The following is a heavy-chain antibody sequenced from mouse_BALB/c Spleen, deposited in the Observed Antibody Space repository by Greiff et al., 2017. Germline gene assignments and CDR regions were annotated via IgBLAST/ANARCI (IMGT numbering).Heavy chain of an antibody. Sequence: ESGPGILQPSQTLSLTCSFSGFSLSTSGMGVGWIRQPSGKGLEWLAHIWWDDDKRYNPALKSRLTISKDTSSNQVFLKIASVDTADTATYYCARSLLRLSYAMDYWGQGTSVTVSS. CDR2: IWWDDDK. V-gene: IGHV8-8*01. D-gene: IGHD1-2*01. CDR1: GFSLSTSGMG. CDR3: ARSLLRLSYAMDY. J-gene: IGHJ4*01.